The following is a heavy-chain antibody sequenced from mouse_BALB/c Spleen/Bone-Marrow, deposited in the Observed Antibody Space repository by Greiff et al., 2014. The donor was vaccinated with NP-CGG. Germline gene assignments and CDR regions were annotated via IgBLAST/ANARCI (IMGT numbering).Heavy chain of an antibody. V-gene: IGHV1-4*02. J-gene: IGHJ4*01. Sequence: QVQLKESAAELARPGASVKMSCKTSGYTFTYYTMHWVKQRPGQGLERIGYINPSSGYTDYNQKFKDKTTLTTDKSSSTAYLQLSSLTSEDSAVYYCVRENYDYDGDAMDYWGQGTSVTVSS. CDR1: GYTFTYYT. CDR3: VRENYDYDGDAMDY. CDR2: INPSSGYT. D-gene: IGHD2-4*01.